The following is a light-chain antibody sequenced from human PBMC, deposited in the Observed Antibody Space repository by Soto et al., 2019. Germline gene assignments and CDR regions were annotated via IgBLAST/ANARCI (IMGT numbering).Light chain of an antibody. Sequence: EMVLTQSPDTLSLSPGERAPLSCRASQSFNSIYLAWYQQKPGQAPRLLIYGASSRATGIPDRFSGSGSGTDFTLTISRLEPEDFAVYYCHQYDSWTFGQGTKVDIK. J-gene: IGKJ1*01. CDR3: HQYDSWT. CDR1: QSFNSIY. V-gene: IGKV3-20*01. CDR2: GAS.